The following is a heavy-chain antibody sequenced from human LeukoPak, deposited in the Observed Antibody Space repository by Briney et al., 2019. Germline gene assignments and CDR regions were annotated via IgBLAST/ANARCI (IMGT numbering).Heavy chain of an antibody. CDR1: GGTFSSYA. D-gene: IGHD6-6*01. Sequence: SVKVSCKASGGTFSSYAINWVRQAPGQGLEWMGGIIPISGTADYAQKFQGRVTITTDESTSTAYTELSSLRSEDTAIYYCATGLSSSSGFDYWGQGTPVTVSS. J-gene: IGHJ4*02. V-gene: IGHV1-69*05. CDR3: ATGLSSSSGFDY. CDR2: IIPISGTA.